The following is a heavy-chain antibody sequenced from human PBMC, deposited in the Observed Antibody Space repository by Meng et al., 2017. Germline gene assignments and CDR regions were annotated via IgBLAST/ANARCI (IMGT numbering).Heavy chain of an antibody. D-gene: IGHD3-22*01. CDR2: MNPNSGNT. CDR3: ARGSSAGSYDSSGYGY. J-gene: IGHJ4*02. CDR1: GYTFTSYD. Sequence: QVQLVQSGTEVKKPGASVKVSCKAAGYTFTSYDINWVRQATGQGLEWMGWMNPNSGNTGYAQKFQGRVTMTRNTSISTAYMELSSLRSEDTAVYYCARGSSAGSYDSSGYGYWGQGTLVTVSS. V-gene: IGHV1-8*01.